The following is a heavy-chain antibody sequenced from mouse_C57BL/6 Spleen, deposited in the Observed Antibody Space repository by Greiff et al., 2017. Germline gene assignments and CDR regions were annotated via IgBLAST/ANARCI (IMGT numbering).Heavy chain of an antibody. CDR2: ISYDGSN. V-gene: IGHV3-6*01. Sequence: EVQRVESGPGLVKPSQSLSLTCSVTGYSITSGYYWNWIRQFPGNQLEWMGYISYDGSNNYNPSLKNRISITRDTSKNQFFLKLNSVTTEDTATYYCARGGTYGSSHFDYWGQGTTLTVSS. J-gene: IGHJ2*01. CDR3: ARGGTYGSSHFDY. CDR1: GYSITSGYY. D-gene: IGHD1-1*01.